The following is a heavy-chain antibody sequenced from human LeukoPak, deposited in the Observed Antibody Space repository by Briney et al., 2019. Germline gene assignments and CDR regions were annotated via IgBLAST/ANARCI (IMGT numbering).Heavy chain of an antibody. V-gene: IGHV3-21*04. CDR1: GFTFSTYI. J-gene: IGHJ4*02. CDR2: ISSSNNYL. D-gene: IGHD3-22*01. Sequence: GGSLRLSCAASGFTFSTYIMNWVRQAPGKGLEWVSSISSSNNYLYYADSVKGRFTISRDNAKNSLYLQMNSLRAEDTAVYFCAKPHYYDSSGYYDYWGQGTLVTVSS. CDR3: AKPHYYDSSGYYDY.